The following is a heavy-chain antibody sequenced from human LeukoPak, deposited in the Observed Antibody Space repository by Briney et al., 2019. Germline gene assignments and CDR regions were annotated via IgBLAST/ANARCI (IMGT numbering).Heavy chain of an antibody. V-gene: IGHV4-39*07. CDR1: GGSISSSSYY. Sequence: PSETLSLTCTVSGGSISSSSYYWGWIRQPPGKGLEWIGSIYYSGSTYHNPSLKSRVTISVDTSKNQFSLKLSSVTAADTAVYYCVRGPYGSSISNWFDPWGQGLLVTVSS. CDR2: IYYSGST. D-gene: IGHD3-10*01. J-gene: IGHJ5*02. CDR3: VRGPYGSSISNWFDP.